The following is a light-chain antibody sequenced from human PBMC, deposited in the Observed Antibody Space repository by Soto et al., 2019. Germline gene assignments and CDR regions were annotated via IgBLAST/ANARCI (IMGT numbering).Light chain of an antibody. J-gene: IGKJ5*01. CDR3: QQNFSIPIT. CDR1: QGISSY. CDR2: AAS. Sequence: DIQLTQSPSFLSASVGDRVTITCRASQGISSYLAWYQQKPGKAPKLLIYAASTLQSGVPLRFSGSGSGTSFTLTITGLQPADFATYYCQQNFSIPITFGQGTRLEIK. V-gene: IGKV1-9*01.